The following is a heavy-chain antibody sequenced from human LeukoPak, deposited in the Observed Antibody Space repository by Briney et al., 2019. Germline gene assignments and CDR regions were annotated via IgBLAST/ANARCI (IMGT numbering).Heavy chain of an antibody. V-gene: IGHV4-34*01. D-gene: IGHD3-10*01. CDR3: AGRSPPRYYYGSGSTKVWFDP. J-gene: IGHJ5*02. CDR2: INHSGST. Sequence: SETLSLTCAVYGGSFSGYYWSWIRQPPGKGLEWIGEINHSGSTNYNPSLKSRVTISVDTSKNQFSLKLSSVTAADTAVYYCAGRSPPRYYYGSGSTKVWFDPWGQGTLVTVSS. CDR1: GGSFSGYY.